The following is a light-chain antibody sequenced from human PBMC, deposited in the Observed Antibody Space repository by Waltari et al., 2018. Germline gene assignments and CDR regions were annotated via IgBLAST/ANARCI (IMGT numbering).Light chain of an antibody. CDR3: QQYYGTPYT. CDR1: QSLLYSANNQNY. V-gene: IGKV4-1*01. Sequence: DIVMTQSPDALAVSLGERATINCRSSQSLLYSANNQNYLGWYQQKPGQPPKLLIYWASNRGSGGPDRFSCGGSGTDFTLTISRLQAEDVAVYYCQQYYGTPYTFGQGTKLEIK. CDR2: WAS. J-gene: IGKJ2*01.